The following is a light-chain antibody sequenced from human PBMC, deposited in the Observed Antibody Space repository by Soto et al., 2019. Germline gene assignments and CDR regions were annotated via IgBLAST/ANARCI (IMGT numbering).Light chain of an antibody. CDR3: SSYTSTSSLI. Sequence: QSVLTQPASVSGSPGQSITISCAGTMRDVGAYNLVSWYQQHPGRAPQLIIYEVRNRPSGISFRFSGSKSGNTASLTISGLQAEDEADYYCSSYTSTSSLIFGGGTKVTVL. CDR1: MRDVGAYNL. J-gene: IGLJ2*01. CDR2: EVR. V-gene: IGLV2-14*01.